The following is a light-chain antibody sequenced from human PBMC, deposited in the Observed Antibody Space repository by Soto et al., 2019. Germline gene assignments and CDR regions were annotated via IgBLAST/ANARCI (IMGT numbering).Light chain of an antibody. J-gene: IGKJ4*01. V-gene: IGKV3-11*01. CDR1: LRINTF. CDR3: QQRSIWPLT. CDR2: DAS. Sequence: EVLLTQSPATPSVSPGEIVTRSRRATLRINTFLARYQQKPGQPPRLLIYDASSKAAGVPARFSGRGSGTDFTLTINSLEPEDFAVYHCQQRSIWPLTFGGGTRVE.